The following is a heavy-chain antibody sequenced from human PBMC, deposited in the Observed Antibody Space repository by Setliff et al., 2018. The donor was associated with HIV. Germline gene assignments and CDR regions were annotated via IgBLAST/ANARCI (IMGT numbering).Heavy chain of an antibody. CDR3: ARAHDYGDFLDAFDV. CDR2: IIPAFGTP. CDR1: GGTFSSYA. D-gene: IGHD4-17*01. Sequence: SVKVSCKASGGTFSSYAISWVRQAPGQGLEWMARIIPAFGTPNYAQNFQGRVTITADKSTNTAYMELSSLRSEDTAVYFCARAHDYGDFLDAFDVWGQGTMVTVSS. V-gene: IGHV1-69*06. J-gene: IGHJ3*01.